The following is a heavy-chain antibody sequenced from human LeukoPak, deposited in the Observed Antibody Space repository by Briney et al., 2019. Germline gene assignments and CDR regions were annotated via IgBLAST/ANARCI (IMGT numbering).Heavy chain of an antibody. Sequence: SVKVSCKASGGTFSSYAISWVRQAPGQGLEWMGGIIPIFGTANYAQKFQGRVTITTDESTSTAYMELSSLRSEDTAVYYCARGFVSVVPAAIWFDPWGQGTLVTVSS. D-gene: IGHD2-2*01. CDR1: GGTFSSYA. CDR2: IIPIFGTA. CDR3: ARGFVSVVPAAIWFDP. V-gene: IGHV1-69*05. J-gene: IGHJ5*02.